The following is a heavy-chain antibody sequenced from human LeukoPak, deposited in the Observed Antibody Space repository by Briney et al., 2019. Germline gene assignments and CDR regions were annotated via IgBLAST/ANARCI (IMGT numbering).Heavy chain of an antibody. CDR1: GGTFSSYA. V-gene: IGHV1-69*05. J-gene: IGHJ5*02. Sequence: ASVKVSCKASGGTFSSYAISWVRQAPGQGLEWMGGIIPIFGTANYAQKFQGRVTITTDESTSTAYMELSSLRSEDTAVYYCARADCSSTSCYGGVRWFDPWSQGTLVTVSS. CDR2: IIPIFGTA. CDR3: ARADCSSTSCYGGVRWFDP. D-gene: IGHD2-2*01.